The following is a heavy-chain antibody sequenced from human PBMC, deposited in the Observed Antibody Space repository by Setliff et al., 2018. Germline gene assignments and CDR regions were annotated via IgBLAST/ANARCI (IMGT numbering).Heavy chain of an antibody. V-gene: IGHV4-39*01. J-gene: IGHJ4*02. CDR2: IFWSGTT. CDR3: ARQTGEQLVDY. D-gene: IGHD6-6*01. CDR1: GGSISSTNHY. Sequence: SETLSLTCTVSGGSISSTNHYWSWTRQPPGKGLEWIGTIFWSGTTYYNPSLNSRGTISVDTSKNQFSLKLSSVTAADTAVYYCARQTGEQLVDYWGQGTLVTVSS.